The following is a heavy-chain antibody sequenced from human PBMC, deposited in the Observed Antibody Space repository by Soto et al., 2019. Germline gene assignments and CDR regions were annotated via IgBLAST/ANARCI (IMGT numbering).Heavy chain of an antibody. CDR3: ARWGRSDDY. Sequence: ASVKVSCKASGYTFTSYGISWVRQAPGQGLEWMGWINPSGGSTSYAQKFQGRVTMTKDTSTSTVYMELSSLRSEDTAVYYCARWGRSDDYWGQGTLVTVSS. D-gene: IGHD3-16*01. CDR1: GYTFTSYG. V-gene: IGHV1-46*03. J-gene: IGHJ4*02. CDR2: INPSGGST.